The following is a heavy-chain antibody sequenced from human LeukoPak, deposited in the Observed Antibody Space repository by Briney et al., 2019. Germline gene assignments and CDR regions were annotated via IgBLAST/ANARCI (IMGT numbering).Heavy chain of an antibody. Sequence: SQTLSLTCTVSGVSINSDGYYWGWLRQPPGKGLEWIGYIYHSGSTYYNPSLKSRVTISVDRSKNQFSLKLSSVTAADTAVYYCAREDYWGQGTLVTVSS. V-gene: IGHV4-30-2*01. J-gene: IGHJ4*02. CDR1: GVSINSDGYY. CDR3: AREDY. CDR2: IYHSGST.